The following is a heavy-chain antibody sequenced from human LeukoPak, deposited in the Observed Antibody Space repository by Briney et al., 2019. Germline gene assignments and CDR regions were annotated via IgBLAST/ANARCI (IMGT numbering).Heavy chain of an antibody. CDR2: ISTDGRDT. Sequence: GGSLRLSCAASGFTFSNYWMDWVRQDPGKGLVWVSRISTDGRDTTYADSVKGRFTISRDNAKDTGYLQMNSLRAEDTAVYYCAKEGANAFQDYWGQGALVTVSS. D-gene: IGHD3-3*02. CDR1: GFTFSNYW. CDR3: AKEGANAFQDY. J-gene: IGHJ4*02. V-gene: IGHV3-74*01.